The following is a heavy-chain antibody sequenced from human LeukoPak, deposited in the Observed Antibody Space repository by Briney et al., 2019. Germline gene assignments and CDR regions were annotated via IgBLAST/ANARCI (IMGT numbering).Heavy chain of an antibody. V-gene: IGHV4-39*01. CDR1: GGSIRSSNYY. D-gene: IGHD3-22*01. CDR3: ARLFYYDSSGPPS. Sequence: SETLSLTSHVFGGSIRSSNYYWGWIRQPPGRGLEWIGSIYYSGSTYYNPSLKSRVTISVDTSNNQFSLKVRSATATDTAVYYCARLFYYDSSGPPSWGQGNLVTVSS. CDR2: IYYSGST. J-gene: IGHJ5*02.